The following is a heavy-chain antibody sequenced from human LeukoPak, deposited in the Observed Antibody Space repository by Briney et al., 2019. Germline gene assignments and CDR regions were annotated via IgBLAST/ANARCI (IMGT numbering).Heavy chain of an antibody. CDR2: IYHSGSP. D-gene: IGHD1-1*01. CDR1: GGSISSNNW. V-gene: IGHV4-4*02. J-gene: IGHJ4*02. Sequence: SETLSLTCAVSGGSISSNNWWGWVRQPPGKGPEWIGEIYHSGSPNYNPSLKSRVTISVDKSRNHFSLNLSSVTAADTAVYYCARVNINNWHSCDYWGQGTLVTVSP. CDR3: ARVNINNWHSCDY.